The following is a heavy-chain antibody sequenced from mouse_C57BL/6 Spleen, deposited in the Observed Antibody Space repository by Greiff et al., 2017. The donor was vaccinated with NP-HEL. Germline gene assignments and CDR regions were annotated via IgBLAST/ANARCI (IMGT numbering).Heavy chain of an antibody. CDR2: IYPGGGYT. Sequence: VQLQQSGAELVRPGTSVKMSCKASGYTFTNYWIGWAKQRPGHGLEWIGDIYPGGGYTNYNEKFKGKATLTADKSSSTAYMQFSSLTSEDSAIYYCARIYYDYEYDAMDYWGQGTSVTVSA. J-gene: IGHJ4*01. D-gene: IGHD2-4*01. V-gene: IGHV1-63*01. CDR1: GYTFTNYW. CDR3: ARIYYDYEYDAMDY.